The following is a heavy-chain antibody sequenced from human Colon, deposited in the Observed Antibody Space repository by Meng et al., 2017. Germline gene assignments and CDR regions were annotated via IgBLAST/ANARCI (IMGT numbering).Heavy chain of an antibody. V-gene: IGHV3-33*01. Sequence: QVQLVESGGGVVQPGRSLGLSLATSGFTFSGHGMHWVRQAPGKGLEWVALIWYDGSNSYYADSVKGRFFVSRDNSKNTLFLQMNSLRADDTGIYYCARDLRTGYSYGFDFWGQGTLVTVSS. CDR3: ARDLRTGYSYGFDF. CDR1: GFTFSGHG. J-gene: IGHJ4*02. CDR2: IWYDGSNS. D-gene: IGHD5-18*01.